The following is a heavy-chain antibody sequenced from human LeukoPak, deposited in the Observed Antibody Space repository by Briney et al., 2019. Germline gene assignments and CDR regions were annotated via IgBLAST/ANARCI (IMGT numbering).Heavy chain of an antibody. CDR2: INPSGGST. CDR3: ARGPPTYYYDSSGYSYFRH. V-gene: IGHV1-46*01. J-gene: IGHJ1*01. CDR1: GYTFTSYY. D-gene: IGHD3-22*01. Sequence: ASVKVSCKASGYTFTSYYMHWVRQAPGQGLEWMGIINPSGGSTSYAQKFQGRVTMTRGTSTSTVYMELSSLRSEDTAVYYCARGPPTYYYDSSGYSYFRHWGQGTLVTVSS.